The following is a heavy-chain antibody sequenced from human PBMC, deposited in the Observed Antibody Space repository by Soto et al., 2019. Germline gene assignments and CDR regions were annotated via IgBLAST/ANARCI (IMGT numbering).Heavy chain of an antibody. CDR2: ISYSGNT. J-gene: IGHJ5*02. Sequence: SETLSLTCTVSGGSISNFYWSWIRRPPGKGLEWIGYISYSGNTNYNPSLKSRVSISVDTSKNQLSLNLASVTAADTAVYYCARAPMVLSRSYFDPWGQGTPVTVSS. V-gene: IGHV4-59*01. CDR1: GGSISNFY. D-gene: IGHD2-8*01. CDR3: ARAPMVLSRSYFDP.